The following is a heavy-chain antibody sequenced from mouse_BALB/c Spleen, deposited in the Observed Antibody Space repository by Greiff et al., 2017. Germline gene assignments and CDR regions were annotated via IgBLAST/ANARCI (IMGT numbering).Heavy chain of an antibody. CDR1: GYTFTSYW. V-gene: IGHV1-5*01. D-gene: IGHD1-1*01. CDR3: TRGYGSSYDFDY. J-gene: IGHJ2*01. Sequence: VQLKESGTVLARPGASVKMSCKASGYTFTSYWMHWVKQRPGQGLEWIGAIYPGNSDTSYNQKFKGKAKLTAVTSTSTAYMELSSLTNEDSAVYYCTRGYGSSYDFDYWGQGTTLTVSS. CDR2: IYPGNSDT.